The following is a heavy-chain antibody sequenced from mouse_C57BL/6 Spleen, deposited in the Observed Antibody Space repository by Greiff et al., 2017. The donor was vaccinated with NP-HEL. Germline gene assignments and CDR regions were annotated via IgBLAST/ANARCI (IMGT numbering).Heavy chain of an antibody. CDR3: ARLNGYYGYAMDY. CDR2: FHPYNDDT. V-gene: IGHV1-47*01. CDR1: GYTFTTYP. Sequence: VKLQESGAELVKPGASVKMSCKASGYTFTTYPIEWMKQNHGKSLEWIGNFHPYNDDTKYNEKFKGKATLTVEKSSSTVYLELSRLTSDDSAVYYCARLNGYYGYAMDYWGQGTSVTVSS. D-gene: IGHD2-3*01. J-gene: IGHJ4*01.